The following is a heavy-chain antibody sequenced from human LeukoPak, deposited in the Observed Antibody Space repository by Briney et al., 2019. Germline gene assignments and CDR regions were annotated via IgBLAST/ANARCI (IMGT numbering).Heavy chain of an antibody. V-gene: IGHV3-7*01. CDR3: ARAPTQYYYDSSGKRQVAAFDI. CDR2: IKQDGSEK. J-gene: IGHJ3*02. CDR1: GFTFSSYW. Sequence: PGGSLRLSCAASGFTFSSYWMSWVRQAPGKGLEWVANIKQDGSEKYYVDSVKGRFTISRDNAKNSLYLQMNSLRAEDTAVYYCARAPTQYYYDSSGKRQVAAFDIWGQGTMVTVSS. D-gene: IGHD3-22*01.